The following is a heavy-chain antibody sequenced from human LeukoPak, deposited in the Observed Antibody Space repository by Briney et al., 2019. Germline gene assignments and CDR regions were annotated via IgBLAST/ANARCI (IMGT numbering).Heavy chain of an antibody. J-gene: IGHJ4*02. CDR1: GFTFTSYA. Sequence: PGGSLRLSCAASGFTFTSYAMSWVRQASGKGLEWVSAISGSGGSTYYADSVKGRFTISRDNSKNTLYLQMNSLRAEDTAVYYCAKHFRQYYYDSSGYYDYWGQGTLVTVSS. D-gene: IGHD3-22*01. CDR3: AKHFRQYYYDSSGYYDY. V-gene: IGHV3-23*01. CDR2: ISGSGGST.